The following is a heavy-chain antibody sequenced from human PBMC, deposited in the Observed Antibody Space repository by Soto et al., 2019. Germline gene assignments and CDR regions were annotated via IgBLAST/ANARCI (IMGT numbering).Heavy chain of an antibody. CDR1: GFTFSSYA. D-gene: IGHD3-22*01. CDR2: ISGSGGST. V-gene: IGHV3-23*01. Sequence: PGGSLRLSCAASGFTFSSYAMSWVRQAPGKGLEWVSAISGSGGSTYYADSVKGRFTISRDNPKNTLYLQMNSLRAEDTAVYYCAKEALDYYDSSNWFDPWGQGTLVTVSS. J-gene: IGHJ5*02. CDR3: AKEALDYYDSSNWFDP.